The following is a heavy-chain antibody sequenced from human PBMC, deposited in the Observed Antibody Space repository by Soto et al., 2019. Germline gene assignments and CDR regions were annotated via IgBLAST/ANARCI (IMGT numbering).Heavy chain of an antibody. Sequence: GRSLRLSCAASGFTFKDYAMSWVRQAPGKGLEWVSGITYNGGSTYYAHSVKGRFTVYRENSKNTLYLQMSGLRADDTATYYCAKQTSSGWYHTTDWGQGTLVTVSS. D-gene: IGHD6-19*01. CDR2: ITYNGGST. V-gene: IGHV3-23*01. CDR3: AKQTSSGWYHTTD. CDR1: GFTFKDYA. J-gene: IGHJ4*02.